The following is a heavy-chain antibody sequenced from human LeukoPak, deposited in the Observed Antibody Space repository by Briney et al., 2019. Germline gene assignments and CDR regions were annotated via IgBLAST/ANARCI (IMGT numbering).Heavy chain of an antibody. V-gene: IGHV1-2*02. CDR3: ARGGDYYYYYMDV. CDR1: VYTFTDYY. Sequence: ASVSVSCTASVYTFTDYYMHWVRQAPGQGGGGMGSINPNSGGTNYAQKFQGRVPMTRDTSISTAYMELSGLRSDDTAVYYCARGGDYYYYYMDVWAKGTTGTVSS. CDR2: INPNSGGT. D-gene: IGHD3-16*01. J-gene: IGHJ6*03.